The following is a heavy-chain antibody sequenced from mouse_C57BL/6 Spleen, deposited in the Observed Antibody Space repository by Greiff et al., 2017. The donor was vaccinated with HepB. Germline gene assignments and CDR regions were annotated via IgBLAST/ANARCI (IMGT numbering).Heavy chain of an antibody. V-gene: IGHV7-3*01. Sequence: EVQLVESGGGLVQPGGSLSLSCAASGFTFTDYYMSWVRQPPGKALEWLGFIRNKANGYTTEYSASVKGRFTISRDNSQSILYLQMNALRAEDSATYYCARLYDGYEGFAYWGQGTLVTVSA. CDR1: GFTFTDYY. CDR3: ARLYDGYEGFAY. CDR2: IRNKANGYTT. D-gene: IGHD2-3*01. J-gene: IGHJ3*01.